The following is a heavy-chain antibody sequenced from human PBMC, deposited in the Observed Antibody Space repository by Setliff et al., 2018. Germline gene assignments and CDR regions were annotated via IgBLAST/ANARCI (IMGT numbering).Heavy chain of an antibody. CDR1: GYTFTAYD. D-gene: IGHD1-26*01. J-gene: IGHJ4*02. Sequence: ASVKVSCKASGYTFTAYDIHWMRQAPGQSLEWMGWINGVNGNTKYSQNFQGRVTFTSDTSANTAFMELSSLRAEDSSMYYCARGETVGPNSGKDYWGQGTLVTVSS. CDR2: INGVNGNT. CDR3: ARGETVGPNSGKDY. V-gene: IGHV1-3*01.